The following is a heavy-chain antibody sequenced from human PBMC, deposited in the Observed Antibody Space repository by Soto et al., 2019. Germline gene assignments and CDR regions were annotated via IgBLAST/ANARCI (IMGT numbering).Heavy chain of an antibody. Sequence: SETLSLTCAVYGGSFSGYYWSWIRQPPGKGLEWIGEINHSGSTNYNPSLKSRVTISVDTSKNQFSLKLSSVTAADTVVYYCARGNPFWSGLNWFDPWGQGTLVTVSS. CDR2: INHSGST. CDR3: ARGNPFWSGLNWFDP. V-gene: IGHV4-34*01. J-gene: IGHJ5*02. D-gene: IGHD3-3*01. CDR1: GGSFSGYY.